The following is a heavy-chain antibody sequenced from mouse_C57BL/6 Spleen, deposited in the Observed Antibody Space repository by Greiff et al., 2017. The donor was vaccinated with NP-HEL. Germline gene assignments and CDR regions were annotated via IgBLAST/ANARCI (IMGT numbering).Heavy chain of an antibody. J-gene: IGHJ4*01. CDR3: ATWIYEGNYGYYAMDD. Sequence: QVQLQQPGAELVRPGSSVKLSCKASGYTFTSYWMDWVKQRPGQGLEWIGNIYPSDSETHYNQKFKDKATLTVDKSSSTAYMQLRRLTSEDSAVYYCATWIYEGNYGYYAMDDWGKGTSVTVSS. CDR1: GYTFTSYW. D-gene: IGHD2-1*01. V-gene: IGHV1-61*01. CDR2: IYPSDSET.